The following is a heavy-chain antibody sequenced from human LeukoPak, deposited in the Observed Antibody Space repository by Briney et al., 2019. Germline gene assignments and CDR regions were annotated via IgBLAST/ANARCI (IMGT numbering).Heavy chain of an antibody. J-gene: IGHJ4*02. CDR3: ARDYSGSYTH. CDR1: GYTFTDYY. D-gene: IGHD1-26*01. V-gene: IGHV1-2*06. CDR2: IHPNSGDT. Sequence: GASVKVSCKASGYTFTDYYIHWVRQAPGQGLEWMGLIHPNSGDTYYAQKFRGRVTMTRDTSITTAYMELDRPTSDDTAVYYCARDYSGSYTHWAQGTLVTISS.